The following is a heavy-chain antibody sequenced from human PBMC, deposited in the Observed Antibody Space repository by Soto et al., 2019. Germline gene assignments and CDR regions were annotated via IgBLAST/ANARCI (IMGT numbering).Heavy chain of an antibody. D-gene: IGHD6-6*01. CDR2: VIPILYIA. Sequence: QVQLVQSGAEEKKPGPSEKVSCKASGGTFTSYTISWVRQAPGQGLEWMGGVIPILYIAHYAQEFQGRVTIYADKASGTAYRELSSLRSQDTAVYYCATTLPTSSPGILDDWGEGTLVTVSS. J-gene: IGHJ4*02. CDR3: ATTLPTSSPGILDD. CDR1: GGTFTSYT. V-gene: IGHV1-69*02.